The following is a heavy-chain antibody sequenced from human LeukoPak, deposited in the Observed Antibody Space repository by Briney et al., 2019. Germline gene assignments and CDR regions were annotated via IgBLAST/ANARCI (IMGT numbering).Heavy chain of an antibody. CDR1: GFSFDDYS. CDR3: ARDRGGNSAGFDS. J-gene: IGHJ5*01. CDR2: VSWDGGSV. Sequence: GGSLRLSCAASGFSFDDYSMHWVRQPPGKGLEWVSLVSWDGGSVYYADSVRGRFTTSRDNRKDSLFLQMKSLKSDDSGLYFCARDRGGNSAGFDSWGQGTLVTVSS. D-gene: IGHD5-12*01. V-gene: IGHV3-43*01.